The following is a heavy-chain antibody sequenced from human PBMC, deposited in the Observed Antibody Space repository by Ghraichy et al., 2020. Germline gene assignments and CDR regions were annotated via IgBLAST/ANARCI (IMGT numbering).Heavy chain of an antibody. D-gene: IGHD2/OR15-2a*01. CDR1: GFTFSSYG. CDR3: ARVQNSYYYYYGMDV. V-gene: IGHV3-33*01. J-gene: IGHJ6*02. Sequence: GGSLRLSCAASGFTFSSYGMHWVRQAPGKGLEWVAVIWYDGSNKYYADSVKGRFTISRDNSKNTLYLQMNSLRAEDTAVYYCARVQNSYYYYYGMDVWGQGTTVTVSS. CDR2: IWYDGSNK.